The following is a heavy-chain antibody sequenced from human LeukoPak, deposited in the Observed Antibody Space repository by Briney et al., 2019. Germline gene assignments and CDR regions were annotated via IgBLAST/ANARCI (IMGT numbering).Heavy chain of an antibody. D-gene: IGHD2-21*01. CDR3: AKFLPTHIVVANYYFDY. J-gene: IGHJ4*02. CDR2: ISVSGGST. Sequence: GRSLTLSWAAAGFTVSRYAMSWVRLAPGNWLEWLSSISVSGGSTLYAVSVKGRFSTSRDNSKNTLYVQMSSLRAEDTAVYYCAKFLPTHIVVANYYFDYWGQGTLVTVSS. V-gene: IGHV3-23*01. CDR1: GFTVSRYA.